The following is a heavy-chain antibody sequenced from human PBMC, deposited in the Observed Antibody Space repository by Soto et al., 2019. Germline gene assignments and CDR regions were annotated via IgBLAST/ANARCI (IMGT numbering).Heavy chain of an antibody. CDR2: INPNGGGT. Sequence: QVQLVQSGAEVKKPGASVKVSCKASGYTFTGYYMHWVRQAPGQGLEWMGWINPNGGGTNYAQKFQGWVTMTRDTSISTAYMELSRLRSDDTAVYYCARNYYGSGSYYDYWGQGTLVTVSS. CDR1: GYTFTGYY. V-gene: IGHV1-2*04. D-gene: IGHD3-10*01. J-gene: IGHJ4*02. CDR3: ARNYYGSGSYYDY.